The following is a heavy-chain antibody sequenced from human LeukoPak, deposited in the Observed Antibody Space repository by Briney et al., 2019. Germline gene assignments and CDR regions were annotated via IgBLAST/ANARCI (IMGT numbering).Heavy chain of an antibody. V-gene: IGHV4-34*01. J-gene: IGHJ6*02. D-gene: IGHD3-16*01. CDR2: ISQGGST. Sequence: SETLSLTCTVSGGSISSYYWSWIRQPPGRGLEWIGEISQGGSTNYNPSLKSRITMSVDTSKNQFSLQLRSMTAADTAVYFCARATDDEFYLYYGMDVWGQGTTVTVSS. CDR1: GGSISSYY. CDR3: ARATDDEFYLYYGMDV.